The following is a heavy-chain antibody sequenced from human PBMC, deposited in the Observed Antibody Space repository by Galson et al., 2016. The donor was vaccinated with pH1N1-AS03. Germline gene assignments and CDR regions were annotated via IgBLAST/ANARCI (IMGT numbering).Heavy chain of an antibody. Sequence: SLRLSCAASGFTFSSYAMHWVRQAPGKGLEYVSAISGNGSSTYYANSVKGRFTISRDNSKNTLYLQMGSLRAEVMAVYYCARGPVSHSNYLFPPPDYWGQGTLVTVSS. CDR2: ISGNGSST. CDR1: GFTFSSYA. V-gene: IGHV3-64*01. J-gene: IGHJ4*02. CDR3: ARGPVSHSNYLFPPPDY. D-gene: IGHD2/OR15-2a*01.